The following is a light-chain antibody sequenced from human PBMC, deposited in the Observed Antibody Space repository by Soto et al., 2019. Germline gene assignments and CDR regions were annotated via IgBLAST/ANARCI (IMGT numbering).Light chain of an antibody. Sequence: EIVLTQSPVTLSLSPGGIVTLSCSASPYVSSRFLAWYQQKPGQAPRLLIYDATRRATDIPDRFSGSGSGTDFTLTINRLEPEDFAVYYCQKFLTSPINFGQGTRLEIK. J-gene: IGKJ5*01. CDR3: QKFLTSPIN. V-gene: IGKV3-20*01. CDR1: PYVSSRF. CDR2: DAT.